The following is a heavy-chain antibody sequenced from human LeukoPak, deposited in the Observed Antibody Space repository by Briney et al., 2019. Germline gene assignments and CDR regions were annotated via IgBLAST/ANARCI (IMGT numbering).Heavy chain of an antibody. V-gene: IGHV3-48*03. J-gene: IGHJ6*03. D-gene: IGHD5-24*01. CDR2: ISSSGSTI. CDR1: GFTFSSYE. CDR3: ARVSVGRWYYYYMDV. Sequence: PGGSLRLSCAASGFTFSSYEMNWVRQAPGKGLEWVSYISSSGSTIYYADSVKGRFTISRDNAKNSLYLQMNSLRAEDRAVYYCARVSVGRWYYYYMDVWGKGTTVTVSS.